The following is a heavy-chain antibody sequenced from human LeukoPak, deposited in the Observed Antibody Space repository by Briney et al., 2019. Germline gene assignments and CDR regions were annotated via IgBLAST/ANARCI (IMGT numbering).Heavy chain of an antibody. Sequence: GGSLRLSCAASGFTFSSYAMSWVRQAPGKGLEWVSAISGSGGSTYYADSVKGRFTISRDNSKNTLYLQMSSLRAEDTAVYYCADIAAAGTSLGLGYWGQGTLVTVSS. CDR2: ISGSGGST. CDR3: ADIAAAGTSLGLGY. CDR1: GFTFSSYA. V-gene: IGHV3-23*01. D-gene: IGHD6-13*01. J-gene: IGHJ4*02.